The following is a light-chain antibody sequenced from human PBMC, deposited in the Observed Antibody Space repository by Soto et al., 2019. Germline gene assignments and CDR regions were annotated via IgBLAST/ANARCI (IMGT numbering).Light chain of an antibody. V-gene: IGKV1-27*01. CDR1: QGIRSY. CDR2: SAS. Sequence: DIQLTQSPSSLSASVGDRVTITCRVSQGIRSYLSWHRQKPGKVPRLLFYSASNVQCGVPSRFSGSGAGQGFTHTNNTLRPEDVASYYGRRTYSGPLTFGGGPKVEI. CDR3: RRTYSGPLT. J-gene: IGKJ4*01.